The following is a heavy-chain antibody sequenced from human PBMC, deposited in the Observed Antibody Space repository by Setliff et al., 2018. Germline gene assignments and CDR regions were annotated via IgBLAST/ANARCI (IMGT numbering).Heavy chain of an antibody. CDR1: GDSLSSGSYF. D-gene: IGHD6-25*01. CDR2: VYKSGTT. Sequence: SETLSLTCTVSGDSLSSGSYFWTWIRQPAGKGLEWIGRVYKSGTTNYSPALKSRVTLSIDTSSNEFSLNLRSVTAADTAIYYCARDSHRLTTDPLFDHWGQGAPVTVSS. J-gene: IGHJ4*02. CDR3: ARDSHRLTTDPLFDH. V-gene: IGHV4-61*02.